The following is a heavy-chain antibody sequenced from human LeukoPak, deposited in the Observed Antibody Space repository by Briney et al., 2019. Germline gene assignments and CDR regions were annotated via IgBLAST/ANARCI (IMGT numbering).Heavy chain of an antibody. CDR3: ARGLLLRNFDY. V-gene: IGHV3-30-3*01. D-gene: IGHD2/OR15-2a*01. CDR2: ISYDGSNK. CDR1: GFTFSSYA. Sequence: GGSLRLSCAASGFTFSSYAMHWVRQAPGKGLEWVAVISYDGSNKYYADSVKGRFTISRDNSKNPLYLQMNSLRAEDTAVYYCARGLLLRNFDYWGQGTLVTVSS. J-gene: IGHJ4*02.